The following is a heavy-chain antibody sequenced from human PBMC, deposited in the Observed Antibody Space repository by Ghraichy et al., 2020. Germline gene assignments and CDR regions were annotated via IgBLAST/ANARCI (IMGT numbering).Heavy chain of an antibody. CDR2: IFHSGTT. CDR1: GGSISSSNYY. CDR3: ARLFPSPPYYFYYAVDV. V-gene: IGHV4-39*01. J-gene: IGHJ6*02. D-gene: IGHD2/OR15-2a*01. Sequence: SETLSPTCTVSGGSISSSNYYWAWIRQPPEKGLEWIGSIFHSGTTYYNPSLKSRVTISVDTSKNQFSVKLSSVTAADTAVYYCARLFPSPPYYFYYAVDVWGQGTTVTVSS.